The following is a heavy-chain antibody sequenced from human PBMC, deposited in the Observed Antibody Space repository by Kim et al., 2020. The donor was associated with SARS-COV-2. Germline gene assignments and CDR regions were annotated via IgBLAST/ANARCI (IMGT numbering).Heavy chain of an antibody. D-gene: IGHD3-10*01. CDR1: GFTFSNYA. CDR2: ISSDGGST. CDR3: VTRNYYNSGSYYEGAPFDF. J-gene: IGHJ4*01. Sequence: GGSLRLSCSASGFTFSNYAMHWVRQAPGKGLEYVSAISSDGGSTYYADSVKGRFTISRDNSKNMLYVQMSSLRVEDTAIYYCVTRNYYNSGSYYEGAPFDFWGQEPWSPSPQ. V-gene: IGHV3-64*05.